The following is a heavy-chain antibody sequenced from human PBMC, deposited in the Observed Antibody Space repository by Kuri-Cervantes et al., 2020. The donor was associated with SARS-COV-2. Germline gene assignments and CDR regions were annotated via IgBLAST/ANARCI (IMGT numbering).Heavy chain of an antibody. CDR1: GGSISSSSYY. Sequence: SETLSLTCTVSGGSISSSSYYWSWIRQPPGKGLEWIGNIYSSGRTNYNPSLKSRATILVYTSHNHFSLNLDSVTAADTAVYYCAKHDYGDYGTFDYWGQGTLVTVSS. CDR2: IYSSGRT. CDR3: AKHDYGDYGTFDY. J-gene: IGHJ4*02. V-gene: IGHV4-61*03. D-gene: IGHD4-17*01.